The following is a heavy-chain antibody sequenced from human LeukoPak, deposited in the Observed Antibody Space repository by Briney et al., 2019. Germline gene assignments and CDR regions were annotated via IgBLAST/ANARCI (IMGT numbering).Heavy chain of an antibody. CDR3: AKGYYTDV. D-gene: IGHD2-15*01. CDR1: RFTLRSYV. V-gene: IGHV3-23*01. J-gene: IGHJ6*03. Sequence: PGGSLRLSCVASRFTLRSYVMNWVRQTPGKGLEWVSSISGSGDSTFYVDSVKGRFSISRDNSKNTLYLQMNSLRAEDTAVYYCAKGYYTDVWGKGTTVTVSS. CDR2: ISGSGDST.